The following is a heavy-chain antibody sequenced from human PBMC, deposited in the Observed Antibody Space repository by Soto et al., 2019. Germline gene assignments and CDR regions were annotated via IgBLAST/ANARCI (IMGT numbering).Heavy chain of an antibody. J-gene: IGHJ6*02. D-gene: IGHD3-3*01. CDR2: IDWDDDK. CDR3: ARSLASYYDFWSGYYPYGMDV. V-gene: IGHV2-70*11. CDR1: GFSLSTSGMC. Sequence: SGPTLVNPTQTLTLTCTFSGFSLSTSGMCVSWIRQPPGKALEWLARIDWDDDKYYNTSLKTRLTITKDTSKNQVVLTMTNIDPLDTATFFCARSLASYYDFWSGYYPYGMDVWGQGT.